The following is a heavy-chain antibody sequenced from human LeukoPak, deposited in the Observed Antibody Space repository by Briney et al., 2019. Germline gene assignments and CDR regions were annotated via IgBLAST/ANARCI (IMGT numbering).Heavy chain of an antibody. Sequence: ASVKVSCKASGYTFTSYYMHWVRQAPAQGLEWMGIINPSGGSTSYAQKFQGRVTMTRDTSTSTVYMELSSLRSEDTAVYYCARDPSTSSELIGFDYWGQGTLVTVSS. V-gene: IGHV1-46*01. D-gene: IGHD2-2*01. CDR3: ARDPSTSSELIGFDY. CDR2: INPSGGST. CDR1: GYTFTSYY. J-gene: IGHJ4*02.